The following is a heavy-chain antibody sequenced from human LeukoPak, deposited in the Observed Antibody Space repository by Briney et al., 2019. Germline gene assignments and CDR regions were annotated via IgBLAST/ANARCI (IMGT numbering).Heavy chain of an antibody. D-gene: IGHD6-19*01. Sequence: PSETLSLTCAVSGGSFTGYYWTWIRQPPGKGLEWIGEINHSGSTNYNPSLKSRVTVSVDTSKNQFSLKLTSVTAADTAVYYCARARGAVAIDYWGQGTLVTVSS. V-gene: IGHV4-34*01. CDR1: GGSFTGYY. J-gene: IGHJ4*02. CDR2: INHSGST. CDR3: ARARGAVAIDY.